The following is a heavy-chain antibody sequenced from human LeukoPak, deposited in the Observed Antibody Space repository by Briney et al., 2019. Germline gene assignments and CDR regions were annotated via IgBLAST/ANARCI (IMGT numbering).Heavy chain of an antibody. CDR2: ITDSGTGT. Sequence: PGGSLRLSCAASGFTFSSYALSWVRQAPGKGLEWVSGITDSGTGTYYADSVKGRFTISRDNSKNTLYLQMNSLRAEDTAVYYCAKRGDYDFWSGYYTAYFDYWGQGTLVTVSS. J-gene: IGHJ4*02. CDR1: GFTFSSYA. D-gene: IGHD3-3*01. CDR3: AKRGDYDFWSGYYTAYFDY. V-gene: IGHV3-23*01.